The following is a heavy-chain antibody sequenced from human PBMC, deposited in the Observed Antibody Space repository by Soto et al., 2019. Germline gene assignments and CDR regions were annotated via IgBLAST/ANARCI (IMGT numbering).Heavy chain of an antibody. D-gene: IGHD3-10*01. CDR3: ARDNYYGSGSYSYYYYYYGMDV. J-gene: IGHJ6*02. CDR1: GFTFSSYG. CDR2: IWYDGSNK. V-gene: IGHV3-33*01. Sequence: PGGSLRLSCAASGFTFSSYGMHWVRQAPGKGLEWVAVIWYDGSNKYYADSVKGRFTISRDNSKNTLYLQMNSLRAEDTAVYYCARDNYYGSGSYSYYYYYYGMDVWGQGTTVTVSS.